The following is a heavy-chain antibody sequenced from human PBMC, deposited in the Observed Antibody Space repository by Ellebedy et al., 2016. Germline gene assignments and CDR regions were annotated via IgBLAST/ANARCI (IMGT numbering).Heavy chain of an antibody. D-gene: IGHD2-21*01. V-gene: IGHV3-23*01. CDR2: ISDSGGDRT. CDR1: GFTFSSYV. Sequence: GGSLRLXXAASGFTFSSYVMYWVRQAPGKGLEWVSDISDSGGDRTYYADSVKGRFIISRDNAKNTVHLQMNSVRADDTAVYYCATGRDCGGASCSGLPYYGMDVWGQGITVIVSS. CDR3: ATGRDCGGASCSGLPYYGMDV. J-gene: IGHJ6*02.